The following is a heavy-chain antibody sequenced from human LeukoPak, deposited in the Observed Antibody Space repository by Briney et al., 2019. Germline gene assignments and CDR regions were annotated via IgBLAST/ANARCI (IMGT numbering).Heavy chain of an antibody. Sequence: PSETLSLTCAVYGGSFSGYYWSWIRQPPGKGLEWIGEINHSGGTNYNPSLKSRVTISVDTSKNQFSLKLSSVTAADTAVYYCARGEYSGYDLSGINYFDYWGQGTLVTVSS. CDR1: GGSFSGYY. CDR3: ARGEYSGYDLSGINYFDY. V-gene: IGHV4-34*01. J-gene: IGHJ4*02. D-gene: IGHD5-12*01. CDR2: INHSGGT.